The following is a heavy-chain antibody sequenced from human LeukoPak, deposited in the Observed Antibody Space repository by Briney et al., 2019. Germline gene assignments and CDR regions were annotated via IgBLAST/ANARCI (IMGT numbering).Heavy chain of an antibody. Sequence: GGSLRLSCAAFGFTFSSYSMNWVRQAPGKGLEWVSSISSSSSYIYYADSVKGRFTISRDNAKNSLYLQMNSLRAEDTAVYYCARVALYYDSSGSFDYWGQGTLVTVSS. J-gene: IGHJ4*02. V-gene: IGHV3-21*01. CDR2: ISSSSSYI. D-gene: IGHD3-22*01. CDR1: GFTFSSYS. CDR3: ARVALYYDSSGSFDY.